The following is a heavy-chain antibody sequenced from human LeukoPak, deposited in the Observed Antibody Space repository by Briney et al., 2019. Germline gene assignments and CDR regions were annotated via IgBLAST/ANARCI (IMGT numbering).Heavy chain of an antibody. D-gene: IGHD2-2*02. CDR2: IYYSGST. J-gene: IGHJ4*02. CDR1: GGSISSGGYY. Sequence: PSETLSLTCTVSGGSISSGGYYWSWFPQHPGKGLEWIGYIYYSGSTYYHPSRNSRVTRSVDTSKNQFSLKLSSVTAADTAVYYCARVQITEVPAAIPTFLDYWGQGTLVTVSS. CDR3: ARVQITEVPAAIPTFLDY. V-gene: IGHV4-31*03.